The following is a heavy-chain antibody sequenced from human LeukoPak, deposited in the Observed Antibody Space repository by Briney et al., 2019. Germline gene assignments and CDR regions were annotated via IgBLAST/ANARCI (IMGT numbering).Heavy chain of an antibody. V-gene: IGHV3-33*01. Sequence: PGGSLRLSCAVSGFTFSSYGMHWVRQAPGKGLEWVAVIWYDGSNKYYADSVKGRFTISRDNSKNTLYLQMNSLRAEDTAVYYCARDIWFGEFRGYYYGMDVWGQGTTVTVSS. CDR1: GFTFSSYG. D-gene: IGHD3-10*01. J-gene: IGHJ6*02. CDR2: IWYDGSNK. CDR3: ARDIWFGEFRGYYYGMDV.